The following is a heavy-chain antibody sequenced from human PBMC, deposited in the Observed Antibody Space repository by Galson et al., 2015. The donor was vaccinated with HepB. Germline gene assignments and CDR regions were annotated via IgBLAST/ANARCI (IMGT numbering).Heavy chain of an antibody. Sequence: SLRLSCAASGFTFSSAYMSWVRQAPGKGLEWVGQIKSKAAGGTTDYAAPVKGRFTISRDDSKRTLYVQMHSLETEDTAVYYCTTDLPGVGAGEFDYWGQGTLFTV. J-gene: IGHJ4*02. D-gene: IGHD1-26*01. CDR1: GFTFSSAY. CDR2: IKSKAAGGTT. V-gene: IGHV3-15*05. CDR3: TTDLPGVGAGEFDY.